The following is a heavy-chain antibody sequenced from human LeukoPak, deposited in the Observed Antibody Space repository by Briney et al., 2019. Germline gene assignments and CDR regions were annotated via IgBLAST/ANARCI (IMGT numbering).Heavy chain of an antibody. CDR3: VRDRSYGPGVGYYGMDV. D-gene: IGHD4-17*01. V-gene: IGHV3-48*04. CDR2: ISSSGSSI. J-gene: IGHJ6*02. CDR1: GFTFSSYS. Sequence: GGSLRLSCAASGFTFSSYSMNWVRQAPGKGLEWVSHISSSGSSIYYADSVKGRFTISRDNAKKSLNLQMNSLRAEDTAVYYCVRDRSYGPGVGYYGMDVWGQGTTVTVSS.